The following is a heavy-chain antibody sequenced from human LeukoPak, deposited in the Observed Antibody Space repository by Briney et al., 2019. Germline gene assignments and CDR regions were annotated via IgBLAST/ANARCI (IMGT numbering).Heavy chain of an antibody. CDR3: ARDQGVGQLPPRLVAYYYYMDV. V-gene: IGHV3-74*01. Sequence: GGSLRLSCAASGFIFDTYWMHWVRQAPGKGLVWVSSINADGSSTSYADSMKGRFTISRDNAKNTLYLQMNSLRAEDTAVYYCARDQGVGQLPPRLVAYYYYMDVWGKGTTVTVSS. CDR1: GFIFDTYW. J-gene: IGHJ6*03. CDR2: INADGSST. D-gene: IGHD6-19*01.